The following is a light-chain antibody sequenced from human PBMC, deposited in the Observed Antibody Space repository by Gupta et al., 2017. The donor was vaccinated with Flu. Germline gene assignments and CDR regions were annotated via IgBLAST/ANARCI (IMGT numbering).Light chain of an antibody. Sequence: DIHMTQSPSSLSASVGDRVTITCRASETISSYLNWYQQKPGIAPRLLIYAASNLQGGVPSRFSGSGSGTDFTLTISRLQPEDFATYYCQQSDSSPNTFGHGTKVDI. CDR3: QQSDSSPNT. V-gene: IGKV1-39*01. CDR1: ETISSY. J-gene: IGKJ3*01. CDR2: AAS.